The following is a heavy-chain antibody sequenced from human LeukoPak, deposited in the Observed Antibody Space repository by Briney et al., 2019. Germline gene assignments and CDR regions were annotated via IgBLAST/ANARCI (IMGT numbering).Heavy chain of an antibody. CDR2: IYYSGST. Sequence: PSETLSLTCSVSGGSISSSSYYSGWIRQPPGKGLEWIGSIYYSGSTYYNPSLKGRVTISVDTSKNQFSLKMSSVTAADTAVYHCARHSSYYGNFDYWGQGTLVTVSS. V-gene: IGHV4-39*01. CDR1: GGSISSSSYY. D-gene: IGHD3-10*01. CDR3: ARHSSYYGNFDY. J-gene: IGHJ4*02.